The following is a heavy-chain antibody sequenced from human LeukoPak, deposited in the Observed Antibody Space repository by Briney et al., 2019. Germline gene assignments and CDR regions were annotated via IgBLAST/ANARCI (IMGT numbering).Heavy chain of an antibody. CDR3: ARDSYDILTGCFDY. Sequence: GGSLRLSCAASGFTFSSYAMHWVRQAPGKGLEWVAVISYDGSNKYYADSVNRRFTISRDNSKNTLYLQMNSLRAEDTAVYYCARDSYDILTGCFDYWGQGTLVTVSS. CDR1: GFTFSSYA. V-gene: IGHV3-30-3*01. J-gene: IGHJ4*02. D-gene: IGHD3-9*01. CDR2: ISYDGSNK.